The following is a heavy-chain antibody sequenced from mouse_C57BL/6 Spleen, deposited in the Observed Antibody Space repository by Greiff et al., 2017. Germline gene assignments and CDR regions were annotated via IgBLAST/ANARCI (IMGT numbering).Heavy chain of an antibody. CDR1: GFSLTSYG. Sequence: QVQLQQSGPGLVQPSQSLSITCTVSGFSLTSYGVHWVRQSPGKGLEWLGVIWSGGSTDYKAAFISRLSISKDNSKSQVVFKMNSLQADDTAIYYCARNFDDYEGPYAMDDWGQGTSVTVSS. V-gene: IGHV2-2*01. J-gene: IGHJ4*01. CDR3: ARNFDDYEGPYAMDD. CDR2: IWSGGST. D-gene: IGHD2-4*01.